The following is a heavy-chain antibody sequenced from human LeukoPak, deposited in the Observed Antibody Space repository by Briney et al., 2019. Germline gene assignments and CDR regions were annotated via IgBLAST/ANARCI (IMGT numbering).Heavy chain of an antibody. D-gene: IGHD3-22*01. CDR2: INPSDGST. CDR3: ARDGWFYYDSSDYSGFDY. J-gene: IGHJ4*02. CDR1: GYTFTTYY. Sequence: ASVKVSCKASGYTFTTYYIHWVRQAPGQGLEWMGIINPSDGSTGYAQKFQGRVTMPRDTSTSTVYMELRSLTSEDTAVYYCARDGWFYYDSSDYSGFDYWGQGTLVTVSS. V-gene: IGHV1-46*01.